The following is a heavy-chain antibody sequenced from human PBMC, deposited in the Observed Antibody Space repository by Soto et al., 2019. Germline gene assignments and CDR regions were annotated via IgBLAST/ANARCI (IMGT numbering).Heavy chain of an antibody. Sequence: PSQTLSLTCAISGDSVSSNSAAWDWIRQSPSRGLEWLGRTYYRSKWYNDYAVSVKSRITINPDTSKNQFSLQLNSVTPEDTAVYYCARAPVPNFTIFGPKYYYGMDVWGQGTTVPVSS. CDR3: ARAPVPNFTIFGPKYYYGMDV. CDR1: GDSVSSNSAA. V-gene: IGHV6-1*01. CDR2: TYYRSKWYN. J-gene: IGHJ6*02. D-gene: IGHD3-9*01.